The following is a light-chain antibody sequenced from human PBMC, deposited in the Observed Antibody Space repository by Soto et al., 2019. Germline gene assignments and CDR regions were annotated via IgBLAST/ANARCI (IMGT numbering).Light chain of an antibody. CDR3: QQYDSSPRT. CDR1: QTFTSPS. Sequence: EIVFTQSPCTLSLSRWERATLSAMASQTFTSPSLAWYQQKPGQAPRLLISGASRRAAGIPDRFSGSGSGTDFTLTISRLESEDLAVYYCQQYDSSPRTFGQGTKVHI. CDR2: GAS. V-gene: IGKV3-20*01. J-gene: IGKJ1*01.